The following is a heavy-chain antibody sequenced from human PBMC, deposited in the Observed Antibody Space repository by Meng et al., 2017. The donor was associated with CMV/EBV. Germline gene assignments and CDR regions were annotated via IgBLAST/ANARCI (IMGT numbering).Heavy chain of an antibody. V-gene: IGHV1-69*12. CDR2: IIPIFGTA. D-gene: IGHD4-17*01. Sequence: QVQLGQAGAEVKKPGSSVKVSCKASGGTFSSYAISWVRQAPGQGLEWMGGIIPIFGTANYAQKFQGRVTITADESTSTAYMELSSLRSEDTAVYYCAREVDDYGDGWYFDLWGRGTLVTVSS. J-gene: IGHJ2*01. CDR3: AREVDDYGDGWYFDL. CDR1: GGTFSSYA.